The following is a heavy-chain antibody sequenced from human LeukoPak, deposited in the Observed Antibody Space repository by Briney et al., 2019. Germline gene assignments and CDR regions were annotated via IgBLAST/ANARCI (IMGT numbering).Heavy chain of an antibody. Sequence: SETLSLTRAVSVVSICPYNWRAIRHPPGRGLWWIGYIYYTGNTNYNPSLKSRLPIPVDMSKNHLSLELNSVTAADTAVYYCARHGGAGGSYPRVFDYWGQEIPVPVSS. J-gene: IGHJ4*02. V-gene: IGHV4-59*08. CDR3: ARHGGAGGSYPRVFDY. CDR1: VVSICPYN. CDR2: IYYTGNT. D-gene: IGHD1-26*01.